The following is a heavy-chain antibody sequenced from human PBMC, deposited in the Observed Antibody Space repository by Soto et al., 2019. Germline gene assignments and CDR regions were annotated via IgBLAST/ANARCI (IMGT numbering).Heavy chain of an antibody. CDR2: ISGSGGST. CDR1: GFTFSSYA. J-gene: IGHJ5*02. D-gene: IGHD3-3*01. Sequence: GGSLRLSCAASGFTFSSYAMSWVRQAPGKGLEWVSAISGSGGSTYYADSVKGRFTISRDNSKNTLYLQMNSLRAEDTAVYYCAKRGVLDFWSGPSLNWFDPWGQGTLVTVSS. CDR3: AKRGVLDFWSGPSLNWFDP. V-gene: IGHV3-23*01.